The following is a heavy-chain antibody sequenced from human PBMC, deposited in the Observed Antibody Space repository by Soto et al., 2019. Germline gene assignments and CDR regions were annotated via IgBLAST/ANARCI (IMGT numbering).Heavy chain of an antibody. CDR3: ATRGVGATTDYYYYGMDV. CDR1: GYSFTSYW. D-gene: IGHD1-26*01. J-gene: IGHJ6*02. Sequence: GESLKISCNGSGYSFTSYWISWVRQMPGKGLKWMGRIDPSDSYTNYSPSFQGHVTISADKSISTAYLQWSSLKASDTAMYYCATRGVGATTDYYYYGMDVWGQGTTVTVS. CDR2: IDPSDSYT. V-gene: IGHV5-10-1*01.